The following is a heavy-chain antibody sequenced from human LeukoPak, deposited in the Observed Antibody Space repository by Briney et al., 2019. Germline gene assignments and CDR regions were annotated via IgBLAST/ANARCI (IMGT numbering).Heavy chain of an antibody. V-gene: IGHV3-30-3*01. CDR1: GFTFSSYA. CDR2: ISYDGSNK. Sequence: PGGSLRLSCAASGFTFSSYAMHWVRQAPGKGLEWVAVISYDGSNKYYADPVKGRFTISRDNSKNTLYLQMNSLRAEDTAVYYCTNSDDYGDYWGQGILVTVSS. CDR3: TNSDDYGDY. J-gene: IGHJ4*02.